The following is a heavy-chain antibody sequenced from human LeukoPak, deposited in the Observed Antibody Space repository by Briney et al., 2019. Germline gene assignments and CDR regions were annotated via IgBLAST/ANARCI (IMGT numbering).Heavy chain of an antibody. CDR1: GDSVSSINGA. V-gene: IGHV6-1*01. CDR3: ARDLGNTGWYTFDY. Sequence: SQTLSLTCAISGDSVSSINGAWNWIRQSPSRGLEWLGRTYYRSKWYNDYVESMEGRITISPDTSKNQFSLHLDSVTPEDTAVYYCARDLGNTGWYTFDYWGQGTQVTVSS. J-gene: IGHJ4*02. D-gene: IGHD6-19*01. CDR2: TYYRSKWYN.